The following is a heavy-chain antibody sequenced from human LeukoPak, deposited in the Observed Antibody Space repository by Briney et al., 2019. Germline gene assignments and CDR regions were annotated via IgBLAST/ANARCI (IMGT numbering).Heavy chain of an antibody. D-gene: IGHD3-10*01. Sequence: SETLSLTCTVSGGSISGYYWSWIRQPPGKALEWIGYIYYSGSTNYNPSLKSRVTISVDTSKNQFFLRLSSATAADTAVYYCARLLRPDYYGSGSHFDYWGQGALVTVSS. J-gene: IGHJ4*02. CDR1: GGSISGYY. V-gene: IGHV4-59*12. CDR2: IYYSGST. CDR3: ARLLRPDYYGSGSHFDY.